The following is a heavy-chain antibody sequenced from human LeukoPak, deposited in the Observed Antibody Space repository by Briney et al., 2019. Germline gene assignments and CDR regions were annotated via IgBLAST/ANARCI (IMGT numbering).Heavy chain of an antibody. CDR2: IYYSGST. Sequence: SETLSLTCTVSGGSISSSSYYWGWIRQPPGKGLEWIGSIYYSGSTYYNPSLKSRVTISVDTSKNQFSLKLSSVTAPDTAVYYCARHGVVITTLNFDYWGQGTLVTVSS. CDR1: GGSISSSSYY. J-gene: IGHJ4*02. V-gene: IGHV4-39*01. D-gene: IGHD3-22*01. CDR3: ARHGVVITTLNFDY.